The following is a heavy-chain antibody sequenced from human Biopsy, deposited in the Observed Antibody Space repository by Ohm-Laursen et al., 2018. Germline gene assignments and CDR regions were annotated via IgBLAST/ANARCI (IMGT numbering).Heavy chain of an antibody. D-gene: IGHD3/OR15-3a*01. V-gene: IGHV1-2*02. CDR2: IYPNNGAT. CDR3: ARDLVDWTVPS. Sequence: VSSVKVSCKAPADSFVGYDIHWVRQAPGQGLEWMGSIYPNNGATKNAQKFQGRVTMTRDTSINTAFMELKSLRSDDTAVHYCARDLVDWTVPSWGQGTLVIVSS. CDR1: ADSFVGYD. J-gene: IGHJ4*02.